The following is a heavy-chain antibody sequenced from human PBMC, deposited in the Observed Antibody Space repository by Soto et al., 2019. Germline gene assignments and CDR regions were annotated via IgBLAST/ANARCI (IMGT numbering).Heavy chain of an antibody. CDR1: GGSISSYY. V-gene: IGHV4-59*01. Sequence: SETLSLTCTVSGGSISSYYWSWIRQPPGKGLEWIGYIYYSGSTNYNPSLKSRVTISVDTSKNQFSLKLSSVTAADTAVYYCASRDYGDSIDYWGQGTLVTVSS. CDR2: IYYSGST. D-gene: IGHD4-17*01. J-gene: IGHJ4*02. CDR3: ASRDYGDSIDY.